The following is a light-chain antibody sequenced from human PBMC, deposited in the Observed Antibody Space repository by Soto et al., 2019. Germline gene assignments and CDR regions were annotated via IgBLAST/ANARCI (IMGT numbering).Light chain of an antibody. CDR1: QGIRND. J-gene: IGKJ4*01. CDR2: AAT. Sequence: AIQMTQSPSSLSASVGDRVTITCRASQGIRNDLGWYQQKPGKPPKLLIYAATTLQSGVPSRFSGSGSGTDFTLTISSLQPEDFATYYCLQDYNYPLTFGGGTKVDIK. V-gene: IGKV1-6*01. CDR3: LQDYNYPLT.